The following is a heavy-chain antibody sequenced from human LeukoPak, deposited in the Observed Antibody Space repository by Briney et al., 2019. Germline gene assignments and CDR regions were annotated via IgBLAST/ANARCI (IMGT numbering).Heavy chain of an antibody. CDR3: ARDSGTNLFDY. D-gene: IGHD2-8*01. CDR2: ISYDGSNK. J-gene: IGHJ4*02. V-gene: IGHV3-30*01. CDR1: GFTFSSYA. Sequence: GRSLRLSCAASGFTFSSYAMHWVRQAPGKGLEWVAVISYDGSNKYYADSVKGRFTISRDNSKNTLYLQMNSLRAEDTAVYYCARDSGTNLFDYWGQGTLVTVSS.